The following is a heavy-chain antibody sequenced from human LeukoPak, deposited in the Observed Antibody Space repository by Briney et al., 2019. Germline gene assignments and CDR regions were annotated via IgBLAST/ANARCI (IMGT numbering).Heavy chain of an antibody. CDR3: ARQGRFEYSSGWSGDYYFDY. V-gene: IGHV4-4*07. CDR2: IYTSGST. D-gene: IGHD6-19*01. J-gene: IGHJ4*02. CDR1: GGSISSYY. Sequence: SETLSLTCTVSGGSISSYYWSWIRQPAGKGLEWIGRIYTSGSTNYNPSLKSRVTISVDTSKNQFSLKLSSVTAADTAVYYCARQGRFEYSSGWSGDYYFDYWGQGTLVTVSS.